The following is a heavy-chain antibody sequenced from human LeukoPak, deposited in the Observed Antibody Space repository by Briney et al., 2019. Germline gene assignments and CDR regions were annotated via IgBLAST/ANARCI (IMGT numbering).Heavy chain of an antibody. CDR2: ISPDGSDT. Sequence: GESLKISRKGSGYSFTNYWIGWVRQMPGKGLEWMGIISPDGSDTRYSPSFQGQVTISADKSITTAYLQWSSLKASDTAMYYCARITNSWAFDYRGQGTLVTVSS. CDR3: ARITNSWAFDY. D-gene: IGHD3-10*01. CDR1: GYSFTNYW. V-gene: IGHV5-51*01. J-gene: IGHJ4*02.